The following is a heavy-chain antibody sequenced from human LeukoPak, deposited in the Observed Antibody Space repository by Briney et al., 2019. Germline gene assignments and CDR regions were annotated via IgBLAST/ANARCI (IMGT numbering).Heavy chain of an antibody. V-gene: IGHV7-4-1*02. CDR1: GYTFTSYA. D-gene: IGHD2-2*02. J-gene: IGHJ6*02. Sequence: ASVKVSCKASGYTFTSYAMNWVRQAPGQGLEWMGWINTNTGNPTYAQGFTGRFVFSLDTSVSTAYLRISSLKAEDTAVYYCARDCSSTSCYTEVYYYYGMDVWGQGTRSPSP. CDR3: ARDCSSTSCYTEVYYYYGMDV. CDR2: INTNTGNP.